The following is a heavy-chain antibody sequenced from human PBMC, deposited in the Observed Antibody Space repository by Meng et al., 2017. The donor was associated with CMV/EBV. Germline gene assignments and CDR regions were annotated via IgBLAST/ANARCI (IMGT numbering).Heavy chain of an antibody. CDR2: INPNSGGT. Sequence: ASVKVSCKASGYTFTGYYMHWVRQAPGQGLEWMGWINPNSGGTNYAQKFQGRVTMTRDTSISTAYVELSRLRSDDTAVYYCAREGVVVVPAALTSGDAFDIWGQGTMVTVSS. D-gene: IGHD2-2*01. V-gene: IGHV1-2*02. J-gene: IGHJ3*02. CDR3: AREGVVVVPAALTSGDAFDI. CDR1: GYTFTGYY.